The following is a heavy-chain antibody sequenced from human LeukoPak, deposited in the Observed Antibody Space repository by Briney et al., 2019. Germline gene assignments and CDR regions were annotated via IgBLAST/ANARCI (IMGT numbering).Heavy chain of an antibody. D-gene: IGHD5-18*01. CDR2: ISGSGGST. CDR1: GFPFSSYA. CDR3: AKAELKLSYGPSSYFDY. J-gene: IGHJ4*02. V-gene: IGHV3-23*01. Sequence: GGSLRLSCAAPGFPFSSYAMSWVRQAPGKGLEWVSAISGSGGSTYYADSVKGRFTISRDNSKNTLYLQMNSLRAEDTAVYYCAKAELKLSYGPSSYFDYWGQGTLVTVSS.